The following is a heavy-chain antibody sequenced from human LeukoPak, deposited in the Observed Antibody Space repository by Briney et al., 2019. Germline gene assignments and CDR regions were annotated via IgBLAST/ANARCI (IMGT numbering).Heavy chain of an antibody. CDR3: AKTGRPNNSGWYRWFDP. V-gene: IGHV4-39*07. CDR2: VYYGGST. D-gene: IGHD6-19*01. J-gene: IGHJ5*02. Sequence: SETLSLTCTVSGGSISSSTYYWGWIRQPPGKGLEWIGSVYYGGSTYYSPSLKSRVTISVDTSKNQFSLKLSSVTAADTAVYYCAKTGRPNNSGWYRWFDPWGQGTLVTVSS. CDR1: GGSISSSTYY.